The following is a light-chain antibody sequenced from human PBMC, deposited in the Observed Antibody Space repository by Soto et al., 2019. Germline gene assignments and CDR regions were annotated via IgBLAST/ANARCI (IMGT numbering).Light chain of an antibody. CDR1: QSVRGTY. J-gene: IGKJ5*01. CDR2: DAS. CDR3: PQRSNWSIT. V-gene: IGKV3D-11*02. Sequence: IVLTQSPGTLSLSPGERATLSCRASQSVRGTYLDWYQQNPGQAPRLVIYDASNRDTGIRAMFSGSGAGTDCTRTISSLQPEDVAVDYCPQRSNWSITFGQGTRLEIK.